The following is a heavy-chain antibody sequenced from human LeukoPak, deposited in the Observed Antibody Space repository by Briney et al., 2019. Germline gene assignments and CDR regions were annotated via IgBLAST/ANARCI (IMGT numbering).Heavy chain of an antibody. CDR1: GYTFTNYY. CDR3: ARGLRYFDWTQYYLDY. Sequence: ASLKVSCKASGYTFTNYYLHWVRQAPGQGLEWMGLISPSGGRITYALKFQGRVTMTWDTSTSTVYMELTSLRSEDTAVYYCARGLRYFDWTQYYLDYWGQGTLVSVSS. J-gene: IGHJ4*02. CDR2: ISPSGGRI. D-gene: IGHD3-9*01. V-gene: IGHV1-46*01.